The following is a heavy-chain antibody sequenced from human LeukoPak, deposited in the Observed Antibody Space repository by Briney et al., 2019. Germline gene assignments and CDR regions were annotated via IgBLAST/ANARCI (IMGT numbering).Heavy chain of an antibody. Sequence: SETLSLTCTVSGGSISSYYWSWIRQPPGKGLEWIGYIYYSGSTNYNPSLKSRVTISVDTSKNQFSLKLSSVTAADTAVYYCARFHDFWSGYYFDYWGQGTLVTVSS. CDR3: ARFHDFWSGYYFDY. CDR1: GGSISSYY. CDR2: IYYSGST. V-gene: IGHV4-59*01. D-gene: IGHD3-3*01. J-gene: IGHJ4*02.